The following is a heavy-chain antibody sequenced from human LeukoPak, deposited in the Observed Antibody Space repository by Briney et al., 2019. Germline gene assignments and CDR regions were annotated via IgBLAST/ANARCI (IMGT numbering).Heavy chain of an antibody. D-gene: IGHD2-2*01. CDR2: ISAYNGNT. V-gene: IGHV1-18*04. CDR1: GYTFTGYY. Sequence: ASVKVSCKASGYTFTGYYMHWVRQAPGHGLEWMGWISAYNGNTNYAQKLQGRVTMTTDTSTSTAYMELRSLRSDDSAVYYCARGSMVRDIVVVPAALWGQGTLVTVSS. CDR3: ARGSMVRDIVVVPAAL. J-gene: IGHJ4*02.